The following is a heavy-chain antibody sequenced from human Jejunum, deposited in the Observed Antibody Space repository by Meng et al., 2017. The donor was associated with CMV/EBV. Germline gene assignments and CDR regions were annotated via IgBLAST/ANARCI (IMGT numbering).Heavy chain of an antibody. D-gene: IGHD6-19*01. CDR1: YKFANYW. V-gene: IGHV5-51*01. CDR2: IFPGDSDT. J-gene: IGHJ5*01. CDR3: ARASSGWDKGWLDP. Sequence: YKFANYWIAWVRQMPGKDLEWMGMIFPGDSDTRYSPSFQGQVNISADTSINTAYLQWTSLRASDSAIYFCARASSGWDKGWLDPWGQGTLVTVSS.